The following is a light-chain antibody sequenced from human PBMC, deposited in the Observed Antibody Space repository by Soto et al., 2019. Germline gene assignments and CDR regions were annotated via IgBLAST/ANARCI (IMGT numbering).Light chain of an antibody. V-gene: IGKV1-33*01. CDR1: QDIGNY. Sequence: DIQLTQSPSSLSELVGHRITITGQSSQDIGNYLNWYQQKPGKDPKLLIYDAFTLESGVQSRFRGSGSGTDFTFTISRLQPEDIATYYCQQYENLPTLGHGTRLEIK. CDR3: QQYENLPT. CDR2: DAF. J-gene: IGKJ5*01.